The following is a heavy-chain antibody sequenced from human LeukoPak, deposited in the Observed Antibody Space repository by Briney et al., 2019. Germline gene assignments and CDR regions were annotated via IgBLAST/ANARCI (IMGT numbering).Heavy chain of an antibody. J-gene: IGHJ4*02. CDR3: ATNDYGDYPDY. CDR1: GGTFSSYG. V-gene: IGHV1-18*01. D-gene: IGHD4-17*01. CDR2: ISAYNGNT. Sequence: GASVKVSCKASGGTFSSYGISWVRQAPGQGLEWMGWISAYNGNTNYAQKLQGRVTMTTDTSTSTAYMELRSLRSDDTAVYYCATNDYGDYPDYWGQGTLVTVSS.